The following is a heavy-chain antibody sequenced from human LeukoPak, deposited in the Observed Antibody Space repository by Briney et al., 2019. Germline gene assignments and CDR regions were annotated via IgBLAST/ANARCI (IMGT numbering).Heavy chain of an antibody. CDR1: GGSISSYY. Sequence: PSETLSLTCTDPGGSISSYYWSWIRPPPGKGLEWIWYLYYSGSTNYTPSLTRRATISVATTKNQSSLILRSTTAEDTAVPYRANHIANYGVVIMDCDYWGQGTLVTVSS. CDR3: ANHIANYGVVIMDCDY. V-gene: IGHV4-59*08. J-gene: IGHJ4*02. CDR2: LYYSGST. D-gene: IGHD3-3*01.